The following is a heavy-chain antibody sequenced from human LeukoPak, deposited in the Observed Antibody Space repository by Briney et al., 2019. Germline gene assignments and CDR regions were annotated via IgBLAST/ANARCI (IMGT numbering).Heavy chain of an antibody. J-gene: IGHJ6*02. Sequence: ASVKVSCKASGYTFTSYYMHWVRQVPGQGLEWMGIINPSGGSTTYAQKFQGRVTMTRDTSTSTVYMELSSLRSEDTAVYYCAREIRMVYYYYGMDVWGQGTTVTVSS. CDR3: AREIRMVYYYYGMDV. D-gene: IGHD2-15*01. CDR2: INPSGGST. CDR1: GYTFTSYY. V-gene: IGHV1-46*01.